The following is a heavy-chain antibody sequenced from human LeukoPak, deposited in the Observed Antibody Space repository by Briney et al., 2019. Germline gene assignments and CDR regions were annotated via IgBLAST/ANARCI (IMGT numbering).Heavy chain of an antibody. CDR1: GFTFSSYA. Sequence: PGRSLRLSCAASGFTFSSYAMHWVRQAPGKGLEWVAVISYDGSNKYYADSVKGRFTISRDNSKNSLYLQMNSLRAEDTALYYCAKTHYYDSSGPDYWGQGTLVTVSS. CDR2: ISYDGSNK. J-gene: IGHJ4*02. CDR3: AKTHYYDSSGPDY. D-gene: IGHD3-22*01. V-gene: IGHV3-30-3*02.